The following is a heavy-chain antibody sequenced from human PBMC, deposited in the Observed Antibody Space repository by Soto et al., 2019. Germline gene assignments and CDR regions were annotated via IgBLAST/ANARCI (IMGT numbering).Heavy chain of an antibody. CDR2: ISGSSRTT. CDR1: GFAFSSYS. J-gene: IGHJ4*02. V-gene: IGHV3-48*02. CDR3: AKSYNDYGCFDD. D-gene: IGHD4-17*01. Sequence: EVQLVESGGGLVQPGGSLKLSCAASGFAFSSYSMNWVRQAPGKGLEWVSYISGSSRTTSYADSVKGRFTISRDTAKKSLFLQMNSLTDEDPAVYYCAKSYNDYGCFDDWGQGALVTVSP.